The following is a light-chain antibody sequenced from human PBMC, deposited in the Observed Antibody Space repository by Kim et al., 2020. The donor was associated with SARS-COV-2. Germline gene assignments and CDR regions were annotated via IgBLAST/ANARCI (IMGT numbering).Light chain of an antibody. V-gene: IGKV1-5*03. Sequence: DIQMTQSPSTLSASVGDRVTITCRANQNIDNWVAWYQQKPGKAPKLLIYKASRLHSGVPSRFSGSGSGTEFTLTISSLQPDDFGIYFCQQYETYWTFGLGTKVDIK. CDR1: QNIDNW. CDR3: QQYETYWT. J-gene: IGKJ1*01. CDR2: KAS.